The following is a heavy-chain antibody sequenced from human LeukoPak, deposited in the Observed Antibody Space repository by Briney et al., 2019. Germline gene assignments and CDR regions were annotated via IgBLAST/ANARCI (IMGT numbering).Heavy chain of an antibody. CDR1: GFTFSSYN. CDR3: AREYGFWSGYSYHYGMDV. CDR2: ISSSGSII. D-gene: IGHD3-3*01. Sequence: PGGSLRLSCAASGFTFSSYNTNWVRQAPGKGLEWVVYISSSGSIIDYADSVKGRFPIFRDSAENSLYLQMNSLRDDDTAVYYCAREYGFWSGYSYHYGMDVWGQGTTVTVSS. J-gene: IGHJ6*02. V-gene: IGHV3-48*02.